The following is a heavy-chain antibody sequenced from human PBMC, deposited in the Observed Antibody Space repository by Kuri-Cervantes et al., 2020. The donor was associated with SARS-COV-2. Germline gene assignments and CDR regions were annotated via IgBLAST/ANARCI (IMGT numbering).Heavy chain of an antibody. Sequence: SVKVSCKASGGTFSSYAISWVRQAPGQGLEWMGGIIPIFGTANYAQKFQGRVTITADESTSTAYMELSSLRSEDTAVYYCARGYSSGLRPYDAFDIWGQGTMITVSS. CDR2: IIPIFGTA. J-gene: IGHJ3*02. V-gene: IGHV1-69*13. CDR1: GGTFSSYA. CDR3: ARGYSSGLRPYDAFDI. D-gene: IGHD6-19*01.